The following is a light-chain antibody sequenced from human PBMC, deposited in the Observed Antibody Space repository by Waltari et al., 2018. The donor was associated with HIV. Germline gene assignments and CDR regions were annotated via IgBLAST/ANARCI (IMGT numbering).Light chain of an antibody. CDR2: GNS. CDR3: QSYDSSLSGWV. J-gene: IGLJ3*02. Sequence: QSVLTQPPSVSGAPGQRVPLSCTGISSNIGAQYAVHWNQQLPGTAPKVLLYGNSDRPSGVPDRFSGSKSATSASLVITGLQAEDEGTYYCQSYDSSLSGWVFGGGTKLTVL. CDR1: SSNIGAQYA. V-gene: IGLV1-40*01.